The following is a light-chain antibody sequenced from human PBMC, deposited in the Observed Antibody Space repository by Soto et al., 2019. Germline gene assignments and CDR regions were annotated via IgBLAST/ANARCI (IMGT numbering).Light chain of an antibody. V-gene: IGLV2-14*01. CDR3: SSYTNITTRACV. Sequence: QSVLTQPAPESGSPGQSITISCTGTSGDIGSYNRVSWYQQHPGKAPKLIIYEVTDRPSGVSNRFSGSKSGNTASLTISGLQAQDEADYYCSSYTNITTRACVFGTGIKLTVL. CDR2: EVT. CDR1: SGDIGSYNR. J-gene: IGLJ1*01.